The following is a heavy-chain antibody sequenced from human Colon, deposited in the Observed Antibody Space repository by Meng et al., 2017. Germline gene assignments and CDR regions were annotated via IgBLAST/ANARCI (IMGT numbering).Heavy chain of an antibody. Sequence: QVQLQVAGPGLVMPSETLSLTCTVSGGSVSSGTYYWSWIRQPPGKGLEWIGCIYYSGTTNYNPSLKSRVTISVDTSKNQFSLKLSSVTPADTAVYFCARDRVPGEYWGQGTLVTVSS. CDR3: ARDRVPGEY. D-gene: IGHD6-6*01. CDR2: IYYSGTT. V-gene: IGHV4-61*01. J-gene: IGHJ4*02. CDR1: GGSVSSGTYY.